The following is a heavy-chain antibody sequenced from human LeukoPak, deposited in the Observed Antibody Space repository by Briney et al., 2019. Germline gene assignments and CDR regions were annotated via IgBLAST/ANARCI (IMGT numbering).Heavy chain of an antibody. CDR1: GFTFDDYS. CDR2: ISWNGGSI. V-gene: IGHV3-43D*03. J-gene: IGHJ3*02. Sequence: GGSLRLSCAASGFTFDDYSMHWVRQAPGRGLEWVSLISWNGGSIYYADSVEGRFIISRDNNKNSLYLQMNSRRAEDTVVYYCANLCYDSPDAFDIWGQGTMVTVSS. D-gene: IGHD3-22*01. CDR3: ANLCYDSPDAFDI.